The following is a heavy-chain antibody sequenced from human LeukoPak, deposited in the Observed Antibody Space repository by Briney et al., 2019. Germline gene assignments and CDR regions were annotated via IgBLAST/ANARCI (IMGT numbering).Heavy chain of an antibody. D-gene: IGHD7-27*01. CDR1: GFTFSSYG. CDR3: AKGTTGDTFDY. CDR2: IWYGGSNK. J-gene: IGHJ4*02. V-gene: IGHV3-33*08. Sequence: PGRSLRLSCAASGFTFSSYGMHWVRQAPGKGLEWVAIIWYGGSNKYYADSVKGRFTISRDNSKNTLYLQMNSLRAEDTAVYYRAKGTTGDTFDYWGQGTLVTVSS.